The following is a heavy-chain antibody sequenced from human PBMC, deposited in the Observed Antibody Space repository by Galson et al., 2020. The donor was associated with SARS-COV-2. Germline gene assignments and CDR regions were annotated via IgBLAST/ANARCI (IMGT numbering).Heavy chain of an antibody. Sequence: GGSLRLSCAASGFTFSDYVISWVRQAPGKGLEAVSSIRHSAYTTHYTDSVKGRFIISRDNSENTVSLQMHRLSAEDTAIYYCAKQSTNWGGNFDGWGQGALVIVSS. CDR3: AKQSTNWGGNFDG. J-gene: IGHJ4*02. CDR2: IRHSAYTT. CDR1: GFTFSDYV. D-gene: IGHD2-21*01. V-gene: IGHV3-23*01.